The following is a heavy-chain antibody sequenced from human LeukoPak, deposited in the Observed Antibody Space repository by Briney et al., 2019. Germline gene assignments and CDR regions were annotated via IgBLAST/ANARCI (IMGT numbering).Heavy chain of an antibody. CDR1: GYTFTSNY. D-gene: IGHD6-19*01. CDR2: INPNSGGT. CDR3: ARDQGSGSSGWFAGVY. V-gene: IGHV1-2*02. J-gene: IGHJ4*02. Sequence: ASVKVSCKAFGYTFTSNYMHWVRQAPGQGLEWMGWINPNSGGTNSAQKFQGRVTMTRDTSISTAYMELSRLRSDDTAVYYCARDQGSGSSGWFAGVYWGQGTLVTVSS.